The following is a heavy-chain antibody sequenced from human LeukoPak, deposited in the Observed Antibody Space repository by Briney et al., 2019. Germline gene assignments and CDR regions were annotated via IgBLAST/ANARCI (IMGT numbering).Heavy chain of an antibody. Sequence: PGGSLRLSCAASGFTFSSYWMSWVRQAPGKGLEWVANIKQDGSEKYYVDSVKGRFTISRDNAKNSLYLQMNSLRAEDTAVYYCATGRDGYNYPYYFDYWRQGTLVTVSS. CDR1: GFTFSSYW. CDR2: IKQDGSEK. D-gene: IGHD5-24*01. V-gene: IGHV3-7*01. J-gene: IGHJ4*02. CDR3: ATGRDGYNYPYYFDY.